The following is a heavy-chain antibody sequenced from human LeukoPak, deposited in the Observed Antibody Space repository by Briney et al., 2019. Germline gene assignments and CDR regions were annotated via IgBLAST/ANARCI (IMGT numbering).Heavy chain of an antibody. V-gene: IGHV4-30-4*01. D-gene: IGHD3-22*01. Sequence: SETLSLTCTVSGGSISSGDYYWSWIRQPPGKGLEWIGYIYYSGSTYYNPSLKSRVTISVDTSKNQFSLKLSSVTAADTAVYYCARSDSSGYYLWYWGQGTLVTVSS. CDR3: ARSDSSGYYLWY. CDR2: IYYSGST. J-gene: IGHJ4*02. CDR1: GGSISSGDYY.